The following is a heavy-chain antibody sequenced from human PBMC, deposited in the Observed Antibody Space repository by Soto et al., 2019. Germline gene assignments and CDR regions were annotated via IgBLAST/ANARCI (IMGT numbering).Heavy chain of an antibody. CDR2: IIPIFGTA. V-gene: IGHV1-69*06. Sequence: SVKVSCKASGGTFSSYAISWVRQAPGQGLEWMGGIIPIFGTANYAQRFQGRVTITADKSTSTAYMELSSLRSEDTAVYYCASALGITGTTTQFDYWGQGTLVTVSS. CDR1: GGTFSSYA. D-gene: IGHD1-7*01. J-gene: IGHJ4*02. CDR3: ASALGITGTTTQFDY.